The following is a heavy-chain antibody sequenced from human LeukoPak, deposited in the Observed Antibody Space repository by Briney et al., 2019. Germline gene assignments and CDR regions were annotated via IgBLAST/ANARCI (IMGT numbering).Heavy chain of an antibody. Sequence: GGSLRLSCAASGFTVSRSYMIWARQAPGKGLEWVSVIYSGGTTYYADSVKGRFTISRDNAKNSLYLQMNSLRAEDTAVYYCAELGITMIGGVWGKGTTVTISS. V-gene: IGHV3-53*01. CDR3: AELGITMIGGV. J-gene: IGHJ6*04. D-gene: IGHD3-10*02. CDR2: IYSGGTT. CDR1: GFTVSRSY.